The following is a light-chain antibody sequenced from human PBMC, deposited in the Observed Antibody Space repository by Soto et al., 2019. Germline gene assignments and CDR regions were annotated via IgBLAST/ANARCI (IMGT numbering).Light chain of an antibody. V-gene: IGKV4-1*01. CDR3: QQYYNSPYT. CDR2: WAS. CDR1: QSVLSSSNDKNY. J-gene: IGKJ2*01. Sequence: DIVVTQSPDSLPVSLGERATINCKSSQSVLSSSNDKNYLAWYRQKPGQPPKLLIYWASTRESGVPDRFSGSGSGTGFTLTITRLQAEDVAVYYCQQYYNSPYTFGQGTKLEIK.